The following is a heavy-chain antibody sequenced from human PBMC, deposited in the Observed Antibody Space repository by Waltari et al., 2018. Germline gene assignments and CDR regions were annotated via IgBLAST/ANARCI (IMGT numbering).Heavy chain of an antibody. V-gene: IGHV1-69*08. CDR2: IIPIFGTA. Sequence: QVQLVQSGAEVKKPGSSVKVSCKASGGTFSSYAISWVRQAPGQGLEWRGRIIPIFGTANYAQKFQGRVTITADKSTSTAYMELSSLRSEDTAVYYCARDERELGMTFGGVIPTYYFDYWGQGTLVTVSS. CDR1: GGTFSSYA. J-gene: IGHJ4*02. CDR3: ARDERELGMTFGGVIPTYYFDY. D-gene: IGHD3-16*02.